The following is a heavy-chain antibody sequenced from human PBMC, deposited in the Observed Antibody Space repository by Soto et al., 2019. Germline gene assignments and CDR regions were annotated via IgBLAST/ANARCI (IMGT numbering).Heavy chain of an antibody. D-gene: IGHD3-10*01. V-gene: IGHV5-51*01. J-gene: IGHJ6*02. CDR2: IYPDDSDI. Sequence: GESLKISCKGSGYTFSDYWIGRVRQMPGKGLEWMGIIYPDDSDIRYSPSFQGQVTISADKSISTAYLQWSSLKASDTAMYYCARQVWGVTSYGMDVWGQGTTVTVSS. CDR1: GYTFSDYW. CDR3: ARQVWGVTSYGMDV.